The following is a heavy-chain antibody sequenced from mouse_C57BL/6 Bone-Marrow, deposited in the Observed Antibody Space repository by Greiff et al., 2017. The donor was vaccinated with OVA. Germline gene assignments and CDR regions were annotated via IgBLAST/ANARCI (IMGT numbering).Heavy chain of an antibody. J-gene: IGHJ4*01. CDR2: INPNNGGT. D-gene: IGHD2-5*01. CDR3: AILYSNYGAMDY. CDR1: GYTFTDYY. V-gene: IGHV1-26*01. Sequence: VQLQQAGREPLNTVASVKISCKASGYTFTDYYMNWVKQSHGKSLEWIGDINPNNGGTSYNQKFKGKATLTVDTSYSPAYMELRSLTSEDSAVYYCAILYSNYGAMDYWGQGTSVTVSS.